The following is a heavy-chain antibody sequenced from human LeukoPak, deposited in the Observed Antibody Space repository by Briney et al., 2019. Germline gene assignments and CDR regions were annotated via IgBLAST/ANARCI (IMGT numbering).Heavy chain of an antibody. Sequence: ETLSLTCTVSGGSISSSSYYWGWIRQPPGKGLEWIGSIYYSGSTYYNPSLKSRVTISVDTSKNQFTVNLSSVTAADTAVYYCTRHFGSGRDDYWGQGTLVTVSS. CDR2: IYYSGST. CDR3: TRHFGSGRDDY. V-gene: IGHV4-39*01. J-gene: IGHJ4*02. CDR1: GGSISSSSYY. D-gene: IGHD3-10*01.